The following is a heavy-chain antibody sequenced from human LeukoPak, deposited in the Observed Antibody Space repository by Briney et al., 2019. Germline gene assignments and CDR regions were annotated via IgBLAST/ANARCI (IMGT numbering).Heavy chain of an antibody. CDR3: ARDAGTTVTRYYYYMDV. J-gene: IGHJ6*03. Sequence: GGSLRLSCAASTFTFSTYNMNWVRQAPGKGLEWVSSISSSSSYIYYADSVKGRFTISRDNARNSLYLQMNSLRAEDTAVYYCARDAGTTVTRYYYYMDVWGKGTTVTVSS. D-gene: IGHD4-17*01. CDR1: TFTFSTYN. CDR2: ISSSSSYI. V-gene: IGHV3-21*01.